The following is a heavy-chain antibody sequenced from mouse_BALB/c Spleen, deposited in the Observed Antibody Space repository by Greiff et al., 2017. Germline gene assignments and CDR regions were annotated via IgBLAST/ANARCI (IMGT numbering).Heavy chain of an antibody. CDR3: ARSGYYGRAFDY. CDR2: IDPANGNT. Sequence: EVQLVESGAELVKPGASVKLSCTASGFNIKDTYMHWVKQRPEQGLEWIGRIDPANGNTKYDPKFQGKATITADTSSNTAYLQLSSLTSEDTAVYYCARSGYYGRAFDYWGQGTTLTVSS. D-gene: IGHD1-1*01. CDR1: GFNIKDTY. V-gene: IGHV14-3*02. J-gene: IGHJ2*01.